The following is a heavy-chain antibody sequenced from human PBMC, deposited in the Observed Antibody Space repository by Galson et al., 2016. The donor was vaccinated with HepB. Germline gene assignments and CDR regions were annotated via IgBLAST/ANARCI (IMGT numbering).Heavy chain of an antibody. V-gene: IGHV1-69*13. D-gene: IGHD1-26*01. CDR2: IIPIFRTT. CDR1: GGTFSSYA. J-gene: IGHJ4*02. CDR3: ARPPREGGNYYSFDY. Sequence: SVKVSCKASGGTFSSYALSWVRQAPGQGLEWMGRIIPIFRTTNYAQKFQGRVSLTADESTSTAYMELSSLRSEDTAVYYCARPPREGGNYYSFDYWGQGTLVTVSS.